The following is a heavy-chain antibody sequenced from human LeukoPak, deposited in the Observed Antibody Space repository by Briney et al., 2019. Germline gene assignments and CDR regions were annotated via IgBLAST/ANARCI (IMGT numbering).Heavy chain of an antibody. Sequence: GGSLRLSCAASGFTFSSYAMSWVRQAPGKGLEWVSGINWNGGSTGYADSVKGRFTISRDNAKNSLYLQMNSLRAEDTALYYCARELTFAGDQYYFDYWGQGTLVTVSS. CDR1: GFTFSSYA. CDR3: ARELTFAGDQYYFDY. V-gene: IGHV3-20*04. J-gene: IGHJ4*02. CDR2: INWNGGST. D-gene: IGHD2/OR15-2a*01.